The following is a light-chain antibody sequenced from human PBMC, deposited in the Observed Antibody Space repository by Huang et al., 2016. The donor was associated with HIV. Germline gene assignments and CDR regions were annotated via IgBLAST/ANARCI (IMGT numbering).Light chain of an antibody. Sequence: DIQMTQSPSSLSASVGDRVTITCRASQNINTYLNWYQQKRGQAPKLLIYAASSLQSGVPSRFSGSGSGTDFTLTISSLQPEDSATYFCQQSYSTLFTFGPGTRVDIK. J-gene: IGKJ3*01. CDR3: QQSYSTLFT. CDR2: AAS. CDR1: QNINTY. V-gene: IGKV1-39*01.